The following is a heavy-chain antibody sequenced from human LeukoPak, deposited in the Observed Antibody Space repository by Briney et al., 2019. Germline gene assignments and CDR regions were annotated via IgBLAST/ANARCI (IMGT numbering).Heavy chain of an antibody. Sequence: SETLSLTCTASGGSISSYYWSWIRQPPGKGLEWIGYIHHSGSTNYNPSLKSRVTISVDTPKNQFSLKLNSVTAADTAVYYCAGGSSSLNWFDPWGQGTPVTVSP. CDR3: AGGSSSLNWFDP. CDR2: IHHSGST. CDR1: GGSISSYY. V-gene: IGHV4-59*01. D-gene: IGHD6-6*01. J-gene: IGHJ5*02.